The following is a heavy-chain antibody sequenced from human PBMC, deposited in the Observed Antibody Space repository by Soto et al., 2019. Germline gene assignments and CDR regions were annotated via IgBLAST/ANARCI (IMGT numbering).Heavy chain of an antibody. CDR2: INPNGGVT. CDR3: ARESGGATATLDYYYFYMDV. V-gene: IGHV1-2*04. J-gene: IGHJ6*03. Sequence: QVQLVQSGAEVRKPGASVTVSCRSSGDSFNDYYIHWVRQAPGQGFEWMGWINPNGGVTKYAQKFQGLVSMTRDTSNRTVYMQLSRLRSDDTAVYYCARESGGATATLDYYYFYMDVWGTGTTVTVSS. D-gene: IGHD5-12*01. CDR1: GDSFNDYY.